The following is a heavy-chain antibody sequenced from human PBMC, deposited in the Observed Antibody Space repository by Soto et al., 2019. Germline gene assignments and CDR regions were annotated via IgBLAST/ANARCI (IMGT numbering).Heavy chain of an antibody. CDR1: GGSISNDGYY. CDR3: ARSIARSIAAMDV. Sequence: PSETLSLTCTVSGGSISNDGYYWGWIRQPPGKGPEWIGTIYYSGSTNYNPSLKSRVTISVDTSKNQFSLKLSSMTAADTSVYYCARSIARSIAAMDVWGQGTTVTVSS. J-gene: IGHJ6*02. CDR2: IYYSGST. D-gene: IGHD6-6*01. V-gene: IGHV4-39*01.